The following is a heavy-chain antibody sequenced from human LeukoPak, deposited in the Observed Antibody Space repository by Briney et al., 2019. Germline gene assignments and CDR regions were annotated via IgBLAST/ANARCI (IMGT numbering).Heavy chain of an antibody. V-gene: IGHV3-21*01. J-gene: IGHJ3*02. CDR3: ARDRSDAFDI. CDR2: ISSSSSYI. CDR1: GFAFSGYA. Sequence: GSLRLSCAASGFAFSGYAVTWVRQAPGKGLEWVSSISSSSSYIYYADSVKGRFTISRDNAKNSLYLQMNSLRAEDTAVYYCARDRSDAFDIWGQGTMVTVSS.